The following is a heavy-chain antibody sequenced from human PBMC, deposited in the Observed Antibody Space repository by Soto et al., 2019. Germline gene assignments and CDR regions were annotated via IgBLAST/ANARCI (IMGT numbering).Heavy chain of an antibody. D-gene: IGHD2-2*01. Sequence: QVQLQESGPGLVKPSQTLSLTCTVSGGSISSGGYYWSWIRQHPGKGLEWIGYIYYSGSTYYNPXXKRRVTISVDXXKXQXXLKLSSVTAADTAVYYCARYCSSTSCYGYYYGMDVWGQGTTVTVSS. J-gene: IGHJ6*02. CDR3: ARYCSSTSCYGYYYGMDV. CDR2: IYYSGST. CDR1: GGSISSGGYY. V-gene: IGHV4-31*03.